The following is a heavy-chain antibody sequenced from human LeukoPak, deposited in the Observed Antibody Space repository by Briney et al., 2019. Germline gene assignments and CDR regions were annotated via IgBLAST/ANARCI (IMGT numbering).Heavy chain of an antibody. CDR3: ARDAYYDSSGALDY. J-gene: IGHJ4*02. V-gene: IGHV6-1*01. D-gene: IGHD3-22*01. CDR2: TYYRSKWDN. Sequence: SQTLSLTCVISGDSVSSTRAAWNWIRQSPSRGLEWLGRTYYRSKWDNDYAVSVKSRIAINPDTSKNQFSLHLNSVTPEDTAVYYCARDAYYDSSGALDYWGQGTLDTVSS. CDR1: GDSVSSTRAA.